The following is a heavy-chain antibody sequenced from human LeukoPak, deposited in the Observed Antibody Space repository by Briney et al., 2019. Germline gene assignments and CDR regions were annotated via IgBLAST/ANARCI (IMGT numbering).Heavy chain of an antibody. CDR3: ARTTTWIILDY. J-gene: IGHJ4*02. Sequence: SETLSLTCAVYGGSFSGYYWSWIRQPPGKGLEWIGEINHSGSTNYNPSLKSRVTISVDTSKNQFSLKLSSVTAADTAVYYCARTTTWIILDYWGQGTLVTVSS. V-gene: IGHV4-34*01. CDR1: GGSFSGYY. D-gene: IGHD5-12*01. CDR2: INHSGST.